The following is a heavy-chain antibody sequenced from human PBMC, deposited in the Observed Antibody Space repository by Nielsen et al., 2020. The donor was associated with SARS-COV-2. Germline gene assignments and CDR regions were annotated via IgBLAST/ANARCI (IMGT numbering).Heavy chain of an antibody. D-gene: IGHD3-22*01. Sequence: GESLKISCKTSGYTFSTYWIGWVRQMPGKGLEWIGIIYPGDSDPRYSPSFQGQVTISADKSIRTAYLQWNSLKVADTAMYYCVRQGYYDSYGPGYWGQGTLVTVSS. CDR2: IYPGDSDP. J-gene: IGHJ4*02. CDR1: GYTFSTYW. CDR3: VRQGYYDSYGPGY. V-gene: IGHV5-51*01.